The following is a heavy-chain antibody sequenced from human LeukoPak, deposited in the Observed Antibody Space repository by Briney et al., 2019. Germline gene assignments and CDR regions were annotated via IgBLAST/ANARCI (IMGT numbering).Heavy chain of an antibody. CDR2: IPYDGSNK. D-gene: IGHD1-26*01. Sequence: GGSLRLSCAASGFTFSTYGMHWVRQAPGKGLEWVAFIPYDGSNKYYADSLKGQFTISRDNYKNTLYLQMNSLRADDAAVYYCAKGSLVGGTSRAFDMWGQGTMVTVSS. CDR3: AKGSLVGGTSRAFDM. V-gene: IGHV3-30*02. J-gene: IGHJ3*02. CDR1: GFTFSTYG.